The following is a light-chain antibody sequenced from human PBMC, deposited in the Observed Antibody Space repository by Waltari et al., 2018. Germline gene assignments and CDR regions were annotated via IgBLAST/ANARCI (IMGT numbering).Light chain of an antibody. CDR3: QQRSNWNT. CDR2: HAS. CDR1: QCVGSY. J-gene: IGKJ2*01. Sequence: ETVLTQSPVTLSFSPGEGATLSCKASQCVGSYLAGYQQKPGQAPGLRINHASNRAAGMPARFSGSGSGTDFTLTISSLGPEDFAVYYCQQRSNWNTFGQGTKLEIK. V-gene: IGKV3-11*01.